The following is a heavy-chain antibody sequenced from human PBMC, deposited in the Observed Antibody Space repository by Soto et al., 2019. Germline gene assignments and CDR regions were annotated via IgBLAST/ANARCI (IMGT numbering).Heavy chain of an antibody. V-gene: IGHV4-4*02. CDR1: GGSISSSNW. D-gene: IGHD3-10*01. CDR2: IYHSGST. J-gene: IGHJ6*02. Sequence: SLTCAVSGGSISSSNWWSWVRQPPGKGLEWIGEIYHSGSTNYNPSLKSRVTISVDKSKNQFSLKLSSVTAADTAVYYCARAEGYGSGSYSLYGMDVWGQGTTVTVSS. CDR3: ARAEGYGSGSYSLYGMDV.